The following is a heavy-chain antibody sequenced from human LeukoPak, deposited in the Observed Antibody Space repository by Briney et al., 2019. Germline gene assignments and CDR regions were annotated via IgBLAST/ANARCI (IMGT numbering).Heavy chain of an antibody. Sequence: PSETLSLTCTVSGYSISSGYYWGWIRQPPGKGLEWIGSIYHSGSTYYNPSLKSRVTISVDTSKNHFSLKLSSVTAADTAVYYCARGITNYYGSGSYYRAFDIWGQGTMVTVSS. J-gene: IGHJ3*02. CDR3: ARGITNYYGSGSYYRAFDI. D-gene: IGHD3-10*01. CDR2: IYHSGST. V-gene: IGHV4-38-2*02. CDR1: GYSISSGYY.